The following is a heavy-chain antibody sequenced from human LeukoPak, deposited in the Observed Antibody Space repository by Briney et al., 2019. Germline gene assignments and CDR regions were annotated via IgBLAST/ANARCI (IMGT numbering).Heavy chain of an antibody. CDR3: ASLGLTVVPAADSRDY. J-gene: IGHJ4*02. Sequence: PGGSLRLSCAASGFTFSSYSMNWVRQAPGKGLEWVSSISSSSSYIYYADSVKGRFTISRDNAKNSLYLQMNSLRAEDTAVYYCASLGLTVVPAADSRDYWGQGTLVTVSS. CDR2: ISSSSSYI. D-gene: IGHD2-2*01. CDR1: GFTFSSYS. V-gene: IGHV3-21*01.